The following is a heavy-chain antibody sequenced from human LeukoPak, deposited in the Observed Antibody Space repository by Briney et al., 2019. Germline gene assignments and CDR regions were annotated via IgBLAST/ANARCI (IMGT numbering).Heavy chain of an antibody. Sequence: SLQISCKGSGYSFTSYWISWVRQMPGKGLEWMGNIDPSDSYINYSPSFQGHVTISADRSITTASLQWSSLKASDTAIYYCARHRAGRAYGGNSFDLWGQGPRLTVSS. CDR2: IDPSDSYI. D-gene: IGHD4-23*01. J-gene: IGHJ4*02. CDR3: ARHRAGRAYGGNSFDL. V-gene: IGHV5-10-1*01. CDR1: GYSFTSYW.